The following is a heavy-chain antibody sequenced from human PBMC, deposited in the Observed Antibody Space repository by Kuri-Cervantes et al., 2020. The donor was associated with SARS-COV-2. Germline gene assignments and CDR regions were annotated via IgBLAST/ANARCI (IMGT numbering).Heavy chain of an antibody. Sequence: GGSLRLSCAASGFTVSRNYMSWVRQAPGKGLEWVSVIYSGGSTYYADSVKGRFTISRDNSKNTLYLQMNSLRAEDTAAYYCARDIKYQLLYPGWGMDVWGQGTTVTVSS. J-gene: IGHJ6*02. CDR2: IYSGGST. D-gene: IGHD2-2*02. V-gene: IGHV3-53*01. CDR1: GFTVSRNY. CDR3: ARDIKYQLLYPGWGMDV.